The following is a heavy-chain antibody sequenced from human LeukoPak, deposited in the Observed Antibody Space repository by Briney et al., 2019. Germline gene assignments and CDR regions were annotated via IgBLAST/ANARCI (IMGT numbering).Heavy chain of an antibody. Sequence: GGSLRLSCAASGFTFSSYWMSWVRQAPGKGLEWVANMKQDGSEKYYVDSVKGRFTISRDNAKNSLYLQMNSLRAEDTAVYYCARRLNSGYSSGLGNAFDYWGQGTLVTVSS. D-gene: IGHD6-19*01. V-gene: IGHV3-7*01. CDR1: GFTFSSYW. CDR2: MKQDGSEK. J-gene: IGHJ4*02. CDR3: ARRLNSGYSSGLGNAFDY.